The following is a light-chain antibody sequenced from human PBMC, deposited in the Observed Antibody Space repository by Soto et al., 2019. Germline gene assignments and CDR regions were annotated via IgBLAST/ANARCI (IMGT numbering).Light chain of an antibody. CDR1: QSISNY. V-gene: IGKV1-39*01. CDR3: QQSHSSLT. Sequence: DIQMTQSPSSLSASVGDRVTITCRASQSISNYLNWYQQKPGKAPKLLIYAASSLQSGVPSRVSGSGSGTDFTLTINRLQPEDLATYYCQQSHSSLTFGGGTKVEIK. J-gene: IGKJ4*01. CDR2: AAS.